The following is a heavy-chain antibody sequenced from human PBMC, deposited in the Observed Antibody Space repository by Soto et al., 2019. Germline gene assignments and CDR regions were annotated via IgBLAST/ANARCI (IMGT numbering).Heavy chain of an antibody. Sequence: GGSLRLSCAGSGFSFSSYVLSWVRQAPGRGLEWVAATSYDGNNRYYADSVKGRFIISRDNSKNTLDLEMETPRPEDTAVYYCAGVYYGGDSVNNFWGQGXPVTVSS. J-gene: IGHJ4*02. CDR3: AGVYYGGDSVNNF. D-gene: IGHD2-21*02. CDR2: TSYDGNNR. V-gene: IGHV3-30-3*01. CDR1: GFSFSSYV.